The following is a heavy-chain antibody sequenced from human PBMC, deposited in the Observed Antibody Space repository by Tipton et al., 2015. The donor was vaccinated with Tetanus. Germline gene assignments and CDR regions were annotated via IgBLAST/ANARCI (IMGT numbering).Heavy chain of an antibody. CDR1: GGSISSYY. CDR3: ARMQRYGMDV. D-gene: IGHD6-25*01. Sequence: TLSLTCTVSGGSISSYYWSWIRQPAGKGLEWIGRIYTSESTNYNPSLKSRLTMSVDTSKNQFSLRLNSVTAADTAVYYCARMQRYGMDVWGQGTTVPVSS. CDR2: IYTSEST. J-gene: IGHJ6*02. V-gene: IGHV4-4*07.